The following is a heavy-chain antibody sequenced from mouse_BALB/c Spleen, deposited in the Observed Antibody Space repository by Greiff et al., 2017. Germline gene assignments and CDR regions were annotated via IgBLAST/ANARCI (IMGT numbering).Heavy chain of an antibody. CDR3: AMYGNYGFDY. CDR2: ISNGGGST. Sequence: EVKVVESGGGLVQPGGSLKLSCAASGFTFSSYTMSWVRQTPEKRLEWVAYISNGGGSTYYPDTVKGRFTISRDYAKNTLYLQMSSLKSEDTAMYYCAMYGNYGFDYWGQGTTLTVSS. V-gene: IGHV5-12-2*01. D-gene: IGHD2-10*02. CDR1: GFTFSSYT. J-gene: IGHJ2*01.